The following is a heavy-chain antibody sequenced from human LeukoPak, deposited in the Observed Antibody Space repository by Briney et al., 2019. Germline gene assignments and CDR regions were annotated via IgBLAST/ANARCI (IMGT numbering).Heavy chain of an antibody. CDR3: AKDRLVVVPAAMPKARGLFDY. V-gene: IGHV3-33*06. CDR1: GFTFSSYG. J-gene: IGHJ4*02. D-gene: IGHD2-2*01. CDR2: IWYDGSNK. Sequence: GRSLRLSCAASGFTFSSYGMHWVRQAPGKGLEWVAVIWYDGSNKYYADSVKGRFTISRDNSKNTLYLQMNSLRAEDTAVYYCAKDRLVVVPAAMPKARGLFDYWGQGTLVTVSS.